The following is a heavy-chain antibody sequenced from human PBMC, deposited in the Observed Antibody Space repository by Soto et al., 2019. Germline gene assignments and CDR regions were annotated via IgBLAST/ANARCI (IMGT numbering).Heavy chain of an antibody. D-gene: IGHD3-3*01. CDR3: ARDPHESDYFDY. Sequence: SETLSLTCTVSGGSISSGGYYWSCIRQHPGKGLEWIGYIYYSGSTYYNPSLKSRVTISVDTSKNQFSLKLSSVTAADTAVYYCARDPHESDYFDYWGQGSLVTVSS. J-gene: IGHJ4*02. V-gene: IGHV4-31*03. CDR2: IYYSGST. CDR1: GGSISSGGYY.